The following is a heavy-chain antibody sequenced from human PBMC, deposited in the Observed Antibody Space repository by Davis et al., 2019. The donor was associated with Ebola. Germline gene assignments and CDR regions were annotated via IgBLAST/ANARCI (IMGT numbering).Heavy chain of an antibody. CDR3: ARASFGSSSGWYADY. V-gene: IGHV1-3*01. CDR2: INAGNGNT. Sequence: AAAVTVSCKAAGYTFTSYAMQWVRQAPGQRLEWMGWINAGNGNTKYSQKFQGRVTITRDTSASTAYMELSSLRSEDTAVFYCARASFGSSSGWYADYWGPGSLVTVSS. J-gene: IGHJ4*02. D-gene: IGHD6-19*01. CDR1: GYTFTSYA.